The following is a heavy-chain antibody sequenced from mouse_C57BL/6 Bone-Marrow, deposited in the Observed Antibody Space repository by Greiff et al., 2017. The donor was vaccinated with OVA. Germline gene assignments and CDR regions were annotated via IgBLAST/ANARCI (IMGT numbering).Heavy chain of an antibody. CDR1: GYAFTSSW. CDR3: ARGAMDY. J-gene: IGHJ4*01. Sequence: QVQLQQSGPELVKPGASVKISCKASGYAFTSSWMNWLKQRPGQGLEWIGLIYPGDGDTYYNGLFKGKATLTADNSSSTAYMQLSSVTSEDSAVYFCARGAMDYWGQGTSVTVSS. V-gene: IGHV1-82*01. CDR2: IYPGDGDT.